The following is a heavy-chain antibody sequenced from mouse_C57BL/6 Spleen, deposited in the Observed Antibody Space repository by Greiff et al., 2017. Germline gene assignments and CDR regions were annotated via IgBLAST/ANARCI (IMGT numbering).Heavy chain of an antibody. V-gene: IGHV5-16*01. CDR3: ARENPPRYYYGSSPHAMDY. CDR2: INYDGSST. CDR1: GFTFSDYY. Sequence: EVQVVESEGGLVQPGSSMKLSCTASGFTFSDYYMAWVRQVPEKGLEWVANINYDGSSTYYLDSLKSRFIISRDNAKNILYLQMSSLKSEDTATYYCARENPPRYYYGSSPHAMDYWGQGTSVTVSS. D-gene: IGHD1-1*01. J-gene: IGHJ4*01.